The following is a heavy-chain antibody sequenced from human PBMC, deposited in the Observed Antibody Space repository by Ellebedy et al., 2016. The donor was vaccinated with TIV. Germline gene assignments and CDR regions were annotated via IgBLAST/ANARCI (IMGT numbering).Heavy chain of an antibody. J-gene: IGHJ4*02. V-gene: IGHV3-7*04. CDR3: ARGLRPNF. Sequence: GESLKISXAASGFTFNRKGMHWVRQAPGKGLEWVANIKQDGSEKYYVDSVKGRFTISRDNAKNSLYLQMSSLRVEDTAVYYCARGLRPNFWGQGTLVTVSS. CDR1: GFTFNRKG. D-gene: IGHD1-1*01. CDR2: IKQDGSEK.